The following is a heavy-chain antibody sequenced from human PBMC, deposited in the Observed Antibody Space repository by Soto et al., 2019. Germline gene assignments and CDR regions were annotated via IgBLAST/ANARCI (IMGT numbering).Heavy chain of an antibody. Sequence: EVQLVESGGGLIQPGGSLRLSCAASGFTVSSNYMSWVRQAPGKGLEWVSVIYSGGSTYYADSVKGRFTISRDNSKNTLYLQMNSLRAEDTAVYYCARDGGYTAMDLGYYYGMDVWGQGTTVTVSS. V-gene: IGHV3-53*01. CDR2: IYSGGST. CDR1: GFTVSSNY. CDR3: ARDGGYTAMDLGYYYGMDV. D-gene: IGHD5-18*01. J-gene: IGHJ6*02.